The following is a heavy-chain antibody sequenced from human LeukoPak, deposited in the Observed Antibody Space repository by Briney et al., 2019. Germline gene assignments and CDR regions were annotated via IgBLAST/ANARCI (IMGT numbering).Heavy chain of an antibody. V-gene: IGHV3-7*03. D-gene: IGHD6-13*01. CDR1: GFPFNAYR. J-gene: IGHJ4*02. CDR3: ARSLPYGTTWYGRSDF. Sequence: QAGGSLRLSCAASGFPFNAYRMTWVRQAPGKGLEWVANIRRDGDTKYYVDSVKGRFTISRDNAMNSLYLQMNSLRAEDTAIYYCARSLPYGTTWYGRSDFWGQGTLVTVSS. CDR2: IRRDGDTK.